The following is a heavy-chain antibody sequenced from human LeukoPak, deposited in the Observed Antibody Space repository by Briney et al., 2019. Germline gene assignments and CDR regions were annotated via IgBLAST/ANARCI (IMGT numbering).Heavy chain of an antibody. Sequence: KPSETLSLTCTVSGGSISSSSYYWGWIRQPPGRGLEWIGSSYYSGSTYYNPSLKSRVTISVDTSKNQFSLKLSSVTAADTAVYYCARHVETPQRILYYYYYYMDVWGKGTTVTVSS. CDR1: GGSISSSSYY. CDR2: SYYSGST. CDR3: ARHVETPQRILYYYYYYMDV. J-gene: IGHJ6*03. V-gene: IGHV4-39*01. D-gene: IGHD2/OR15-2a*01.